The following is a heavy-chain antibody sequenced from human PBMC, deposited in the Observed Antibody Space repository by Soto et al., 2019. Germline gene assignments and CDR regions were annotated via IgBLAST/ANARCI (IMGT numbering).Heavy chain of an antibody. J-gene: IGHJ5*02. D-gene: IGHD3-10*01. CDR2: ISYSGST. Sequence: PSETLSLTCSFSGASITTYYWSWIRQPPGKGLEWIGSISYSGSTKYNPSLESRVMISLDTSKNQFSLRLTSVTAADTALYYCARDWDSSGLFDPWGQGALVTVSS. CDR3: ARDWDSSGLFDP. CDR1: GASITTYY. V-gene: IGHV4-59*01.